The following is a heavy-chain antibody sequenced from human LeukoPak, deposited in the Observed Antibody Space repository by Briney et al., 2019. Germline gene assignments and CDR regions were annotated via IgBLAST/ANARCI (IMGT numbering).Heavy chain of an antibody. CDR1: GFTFSSYW. CDR2: VNDSGGT. J-gene: IGHJ5*02. D-gene: IGHD1-26*01. CDR3: ARGQGATVPQVGKTWFDP. V-gene: IGHV4-34*01. Sequence: PGGSLRLSCAASGFTFSSYWMHWVGQAPGKGLEWIGEVNDSGGTNINPSLRSRVILSVDTSKNQFSLKLISVTAADTAVYYCARGQGATVPQVGKTWFDPWGQGTRVIVSS.